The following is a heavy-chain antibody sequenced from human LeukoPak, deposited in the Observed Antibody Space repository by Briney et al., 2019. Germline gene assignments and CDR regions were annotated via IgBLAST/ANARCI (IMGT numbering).Heavy chain of an antibody. CDR2: INHSGST. CDR3: ARVVPAAMGFDY. CDR1: GGSFSGYY. D-gene: IGHD2-2*01. Sequence: SETLSLTCAVYGGSFSGYYWSRIRQPPGKGLEWIGEINHSGSTNYNPSLKSRVTISVDTSKNQFSLKLSSVTAADTAVYYCARVVPAAMGFDYWGQGTLVTVSS. J-gene: IGHJ4*02. V-gene: IGHV4-34*01.